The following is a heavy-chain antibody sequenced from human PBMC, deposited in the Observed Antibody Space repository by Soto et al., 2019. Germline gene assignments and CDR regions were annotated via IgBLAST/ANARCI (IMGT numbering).Heavy chain of an antibody. CDR2: IYYSGST. D-gene: IGHD2-2*02. Sequence: PSETLSLTCTVSAGSISSYYWSWIRQPPGKGLEWVGYIYYSGSTNYNPSLKSRVTISVDTSKNQFSLKLSSVTAADTAVYYCATLPPRIEVRLLPIPTWGQGILVT. J-gene: IGHJ4*02. CDR3: ATLPPRIEVRLLPIPT. CDR1: AGSISSYY. V-gene: IGHV4-59*08.